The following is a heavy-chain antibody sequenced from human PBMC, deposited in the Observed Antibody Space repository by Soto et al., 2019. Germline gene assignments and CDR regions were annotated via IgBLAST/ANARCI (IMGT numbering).Heavy chain of an antibody. Sequence: ASVKVSFKVSGYTLTELSMHWVRQAPGKGLEWMGGFDPEDGETIYAQKFQGRVTMTEDTSTDTAYMELSSLRSEDTAVYYCAKEIPYPDSSGYYFDYWGQGTLVPVYS. J-gene: IGHJ4*02. CDR3: AKEIPYPDSSGYYFDY. V-gene: IGHV1-24*01. D-gene: IGHD3-22*01. CDR1: GYTLTELS. CDR2: FDPEDGET.